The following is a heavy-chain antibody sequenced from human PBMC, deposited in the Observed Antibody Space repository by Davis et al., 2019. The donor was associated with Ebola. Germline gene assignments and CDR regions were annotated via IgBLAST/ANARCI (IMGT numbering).Heavy chain of an antibody. CDR2: MNPNSNNT. CDR1: GYTFTSYD. CDR3: ARGELRFPVDY. J-gene: IGHJ4*02. D-gene: IGHD3-3*01. Sequence: AASVTVSCKASGYTFTSYDINWVRQATGQGPEWMGWMNPNSNNTGYAQKFQGRVTMTRDTSTSTVYMELSSLRSEDTAVYYCARGELRFPVDYWGQGTLVTVSS. V-gene: IGHV1-8*01.